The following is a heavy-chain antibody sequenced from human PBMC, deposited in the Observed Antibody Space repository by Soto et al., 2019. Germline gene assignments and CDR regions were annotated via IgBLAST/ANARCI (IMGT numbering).Heavy chain of an antibody. CDR1: GGSFSGYY. J-gene: IGHJ6*02. Sequence: SETLSLTCAVYGGSFSGYYWRWIRQPPGKGLEWIGEINHSGSTNYNPSLKSRVTISVDTSKNQFSLKLSSVTAADTAVYYCARGRVVLRFLEWPTGYYGLDVWGQGTTVTVSS. V-gene: IGHV4-34*01. CDR2: INHSGST. CDR3: ARGRVVLRFLEWPTGYYGLDV. D-gene: IGHD3-3*01.